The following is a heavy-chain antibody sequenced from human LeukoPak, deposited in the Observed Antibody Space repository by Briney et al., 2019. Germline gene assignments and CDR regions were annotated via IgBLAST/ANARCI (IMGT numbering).Heavy chain of an antibody. CDR2: IHDSGST. D-gene: IGHD4-23*01. CDR3: ARLYGGNSNNYYCDY. V-gene: IGHV4-39*01. CDR1: GGSSTSSSYC. J-gene: IGHJ4*02. Sequence: SETLSLTCSVSGGSSTSSSYCSGWIRQPPGKGLEWIGSIHDSGSTDYNPSLKSRVTISVDTSKNQFSLKLSSVTAADTAVYYCARLYGGNSNNYYCDYWGQGTLVTVSS.